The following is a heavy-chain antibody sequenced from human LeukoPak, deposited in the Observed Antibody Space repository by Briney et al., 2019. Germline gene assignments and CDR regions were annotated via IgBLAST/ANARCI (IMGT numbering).Heavy chain of an antibody. CDR3: VRRVRYFGQNDY. CDR1: GGSISTYY. J-gene: IGHJ4*02. D-gene: IGHD3-9*01. CDR2: IYYSGST. Sequence: SETLSLTCTVSGGSISTYYRNWIRQPPGKGLEWIGYIYYSGSTNYNPSLKSRVTISVDTSKNQFSLKLSSVTAADSAVYYCVRRVRYFGQNDYWGQGTLVTVSS. V-gene: IGHV4-59*08.